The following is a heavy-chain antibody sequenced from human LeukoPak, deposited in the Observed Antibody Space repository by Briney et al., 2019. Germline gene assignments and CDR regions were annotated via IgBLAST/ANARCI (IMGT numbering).Heavy chain of an antibody. D-gene: IGHD5-24*01. J-gene: IGHJ4*02. CDR3: ARGDGYNFDFDY. V-gene: IGHV1-8*01. Sequence: ASVTVSCRASGFTFTSYDINWVRQSTGQGLEWMGWMNPISGHTGYAQKFQGRVTITRDTSASTAYMELSSLRSEDTAVYYCARGDGYNFDFDYWGQGTLVTVSS. CDR1: GFTFTSYD. CDR2: MNPISGHT.